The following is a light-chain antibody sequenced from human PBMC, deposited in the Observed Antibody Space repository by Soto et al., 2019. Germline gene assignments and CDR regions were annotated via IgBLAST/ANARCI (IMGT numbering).Light chain of an antibody. Sequence: SALTQPRSVYGSPGQSVTISCTGTSSDVGGYNYVSWFQQHPGKAPKLMIYAVTERPSGVPDRFSGSKSGNTASLTISGLQAEDEADYYCCSYAGTFTYVFGTGTKVTV. CDR3: CSYAGTFTYV. J-gene: IGLJ1*01. CDR2: AVT. V-gene: IGLV2-11*01. CDR1: SSDVGGYNY.